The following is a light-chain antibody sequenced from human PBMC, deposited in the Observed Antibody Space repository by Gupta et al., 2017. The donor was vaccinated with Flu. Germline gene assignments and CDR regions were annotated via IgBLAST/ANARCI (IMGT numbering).Light chain of an antibody. CDR1: SGSIATNY. Sequence: VTISSTRSSGSIATNYVQWYQQRPGSSPTTVIYEDNQRPAGVPDLFSGSIDSSSNSASLTISGLKTEDEADYYCQSYDSSTNWVFGGGTKLTVL. CDR3: QSYDSSTNWV. CDR2: EDN. V-gene: IGLV6-57*01. J-gene: IGLJ3*02.